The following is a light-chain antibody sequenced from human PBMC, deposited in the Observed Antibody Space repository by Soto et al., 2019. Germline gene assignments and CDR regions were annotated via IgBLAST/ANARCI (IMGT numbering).Light chain of an antibody. CDR3: QQYNSYSWT. CDR2: DVS. J-gene: IGKJ1*01. CDR1: QSISTW. V-gene: IGKV1-5*01. Sequence: GARVTITCRASQSISTWLAWYQQKPGKAPKLLVYDVSSLESGVPSRFSGSGSGTEFTLTISSLQPDDFATYYCQQYNSYSWTFGQGTKVEI.